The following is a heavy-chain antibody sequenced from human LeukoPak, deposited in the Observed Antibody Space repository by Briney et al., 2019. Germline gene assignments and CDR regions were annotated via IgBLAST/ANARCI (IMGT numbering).Heavy chain of an antibody. CDR2: MNPNSGNT. CDR1: GYTFTSYD. V-gene: IGHV1-8*01. CDR3: ARGQFIAVAASDY. J-gene: IGHJ4*02. D-gene: IGHD6-19*01. Sequence: ASVTVSCKASGYTFTSYDINWVRQATGQGLEWMGWMNPNSGNTGYAQKFQGRVTMTRNTSISTAYMELSSLRSEDTAVYYCARGQFIAVAASDYWGQGTLVTVSS.